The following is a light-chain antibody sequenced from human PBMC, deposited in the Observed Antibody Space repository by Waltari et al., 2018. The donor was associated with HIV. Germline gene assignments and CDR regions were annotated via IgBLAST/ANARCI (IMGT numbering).Light chain of an antibody. CDR1: SSDVDVSNP. CDR2: DVN. J-gene: IGLJ2*01. Sequence: QSALTQPPSASGSPGQSVPISCPGPSSDVDVSNPVSWYQPLPGKAPKLILFDVNQRPSGVPDRFSGSQSGNTASLTVSGLQPEDEADYYCSSHAGSNLFVVFGGATKLTVL. CDR3: SSHAGSNLFVV. V-gene: IGLV2-8*01.